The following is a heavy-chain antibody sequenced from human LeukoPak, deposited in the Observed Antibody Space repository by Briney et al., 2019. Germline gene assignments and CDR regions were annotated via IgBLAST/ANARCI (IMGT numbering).Heavy chain of an antibody. Sequence: ASVKVSCKASGYTFTSYDINWVRQATGQGLEWMGWMNPNSGNTGYAQKFQGGVTMTRNTSISTAYMELSSLRSEDTAVYYCARGLIDESSGWSYYYYYGMDVWGQGTTVTVSS. CDR1: GYTFTSYD. V-gene: IGHV1-8*01. CDR3: ARGLIDESSGWSYYYYYGMDV. D-gene: IGHD6-19*01. J-gene: IGHJ6*02. CDR2: MNPNSGNT.